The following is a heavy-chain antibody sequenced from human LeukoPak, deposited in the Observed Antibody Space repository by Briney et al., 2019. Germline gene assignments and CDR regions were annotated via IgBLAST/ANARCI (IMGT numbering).Heavy chain of an antibody. CDR3: ARERRAARPWFDH. Sequence: ASVKVSCKASGYTFTGYYMHWVRQAPGQGLEWMGWINPNSGGTNYAQKFQGRVTMTRDTSISTAYMELSRLRSDDTAVYYCARERRAARPWFDHWGQGTLVTVSS. D-gene: IGHD6-6*01. CDR2: INPNSGGT. J-gene: IGHJ5*02. V-gene: IGHV1-2*02. CDR1: GYTFTGYY.